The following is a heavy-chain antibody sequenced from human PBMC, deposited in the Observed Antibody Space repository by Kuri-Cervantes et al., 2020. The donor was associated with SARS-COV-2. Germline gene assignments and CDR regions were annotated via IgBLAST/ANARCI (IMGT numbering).Heavy chain of an antibody. CDR2: IYGGGST. CDR3: ARRITMVRVAWVYFDY. J-gene: IGHJ4*02. V-gene: IGHV3-53*01. Sequence: GESLKISCAASGFTVSSNYMSWVRQAPGKGLEWVSVIYGGGSTYYADSVKGRFTISRDNSKNTLYLQMNSLRAEDTAVYYCARRITMVRVAWVYFDYWGQGTLVTVSS. D-gene: IGHD3-10*01. CDR1: GFTVSSNY.